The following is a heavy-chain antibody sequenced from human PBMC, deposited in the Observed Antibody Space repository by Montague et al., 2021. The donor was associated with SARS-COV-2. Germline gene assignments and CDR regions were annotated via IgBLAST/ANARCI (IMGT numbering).Heavy chain of an antibody. D-gene: IGHD6-6*01. CDR1: GGSISSSNW. V-gene: IGHV4-4*02. Sequence: SETLSLTCAVSGGSISSSNWWSWVRQPPGKGLEWIGEIYHSGSTNYNPSLKSRVTISVDKSKNQFSLKLSSVTAADTAGYYCARMALAGSSSDFDYWGQGTLVTVSS. CDR2: IYHSGST. CDR3: ARMALAGSSSDFDY. J-gene: IGHJ4*02.